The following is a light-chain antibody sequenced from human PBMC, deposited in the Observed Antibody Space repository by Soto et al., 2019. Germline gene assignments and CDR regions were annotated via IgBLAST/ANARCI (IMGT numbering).Light chain of an antibody. Sequence: EMVLAQSPGTLSLSPGERGTLSCRASQSVSSSYLAWYQQKPGQAPRLLMYGTSSRATGTPDRFSGSGSGTDFTLTISSLEPEDVAVYYCQQYGSSPRTFGQGTKVDIK. CDR3: QQYGSSPRT. CDR1: QSVSSSY. CDR2: GTS. V-gene: IGKV3-20*01. J-gene: IGKJ1*01.